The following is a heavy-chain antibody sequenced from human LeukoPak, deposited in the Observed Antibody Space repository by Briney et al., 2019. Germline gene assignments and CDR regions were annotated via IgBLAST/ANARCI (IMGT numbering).Heavy chain of an antibody. Sequence: GRSLRLSCAASGFTFSNYGMHWVRQAPGKGLEWVAVMWYDGSNKYYTDSVKGRFTISRDNSKNTLYLQMNSLRAEDTAVYYCAKLLWLPDAFDIWGQGTMVTVSS. J-gene: IGHJ3*02. CDR2: MWYDGSNK. CDR1: GFTFSNYG. CDR3: AKLLWLPDAFDI. V-gene: IGHV3-33*06. D-gene: IGHD3-10*01.